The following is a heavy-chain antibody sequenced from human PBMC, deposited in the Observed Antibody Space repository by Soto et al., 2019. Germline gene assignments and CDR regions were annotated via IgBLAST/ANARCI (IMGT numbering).Heavy chain of an antibody. J-gene: IGHJ5*02. CDR2: ISAYTDTP. CDR3: ARVIPGVEAWFDP. D-gene: IGHD2-2*01. V-gene: IGHV1-18*01. Sequence: ASVKVSCKASGYTFTNFGVTWVRRAPGQGLEWMGWISAYTDTPNYAQKFQGRVTMTIDTSTSTAYMDLRSPTSDDTAVYYCARVIPGVEAWFDPWGQGTLVTVSS. CDR1: GYTFTNFG.